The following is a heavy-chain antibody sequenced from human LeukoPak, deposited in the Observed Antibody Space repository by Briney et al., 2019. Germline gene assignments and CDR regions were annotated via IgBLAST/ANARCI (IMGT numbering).Heavy chain of an antibody. D-gene: IGHD6-19*01. CDR3: ALLAVASGFDY. V-gene: IGHV3-48*03. Sequence: GGSLRLSCAVSGFPFSFYEMNWVRQAPGKGLEWVSNIGSSGTTIYYADSVKGRFSISRDNAKSSLYLQMNSLRVEDTAVYYCALLAVASGFDYWGQGALVTVSS. CDR2: IGSSGTTI. J-gene: IGHJ4*02. CDR1: GFPFSFYE.